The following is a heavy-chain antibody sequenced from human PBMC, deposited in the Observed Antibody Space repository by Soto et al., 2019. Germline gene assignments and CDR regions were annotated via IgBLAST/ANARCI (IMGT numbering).Heavy chain of an antibody. CDR3: HSSPGSAPF. CDR2: IKQDGSEK. J-gene: IGHJ4*02. CDR1: GFTFSSYW. D-gene: IGHD2-15*01. V-gene: IGHV3-7*01. Sequence: PGGSLRLSCAASGFTFSSYWMSWVRQAPGKGLEWVANIKQDGSEKYYVDSVKGRFTISRDNAKNSLYLQMDSLRAEDTAVYYCHSSPGSAPFWGQGTLVTVSS.